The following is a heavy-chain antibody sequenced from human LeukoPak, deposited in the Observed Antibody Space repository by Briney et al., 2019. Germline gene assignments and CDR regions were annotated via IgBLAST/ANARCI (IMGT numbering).Heavy chain of an antibody. V-gene: IGHV3-23*01. CDR1: GFTFSSYA. Sequence: GGSLRLSCAASGFTFSSYAMSWVRQAPGKGLEWVLTISGSGDSTYYADSVKGRFTISRDIYKNTLYLQMNNLRAEDTALYYCAKGAKDYWGQGTLVTVSS. J-gene: IGHJ4*02. CDR2: ISGSGDST. CDR3: AKGAKDY.